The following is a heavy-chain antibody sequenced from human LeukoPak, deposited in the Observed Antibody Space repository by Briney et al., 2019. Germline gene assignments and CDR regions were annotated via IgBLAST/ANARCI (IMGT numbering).Heavy chain of an antibody. Sequence: ASVKASCKASGYTFTSFAMNWVRQAPGQGLEWIGWINTNTGNPTYAQGFTGRFVFSLDTSVSTAYLHISSLQAEDTAVYYCARAEVSCSRSTCFLHWGQGTLVTVSS. V-gene: IGHV7-4-1*02. J-gene: IGHJ4*02. CDR1: GYTFTSFA. CDR2: INTNTGNP. CDR3: ARAEVSCSRSTCFLH. D-gene: IGHD2-15*01.